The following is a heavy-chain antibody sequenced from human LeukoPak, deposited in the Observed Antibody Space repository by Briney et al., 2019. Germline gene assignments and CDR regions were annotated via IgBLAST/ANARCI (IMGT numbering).Heavy chain of an antibody. J-gene: IGHJ5*02. CDR2: IYPHDSDI. CDR1: GYIFGNYW. D-gene: IGHD3-10*01. V-gene: IGHV5-51*01. CDR3: ARHKGSPYGSGSYHAYNWFDP. Sequence: GESLKISCKGSGYIFGNYWIGWVRQMPGKGLEWMAIIYPHDSDIRYSPSFQGQVTISVDKSNNIAYLQWSSLKASDTATYYCARHKGSPYGSGSYHAYNWFDPWGQGTLVTVSS.